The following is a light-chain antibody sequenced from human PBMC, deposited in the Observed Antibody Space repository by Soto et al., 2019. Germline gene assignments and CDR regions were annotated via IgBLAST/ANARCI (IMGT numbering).Light chain of an antibody. CDR3: AAWDDRLRGYV. CDR2: YSN. CDR1: TSNIGTNA. Sequence: QSLLTQSASASGTPVQRVTISCSGGTSNIGTNAVYWFQLLPGTAPQLLIYYSNHRPSGISDRFSGSKSGTSASLAISGLRPEDEADYYCAAWDDRLRGYVFATGTKVTVL. J-gene: IGLJ1*01. V-gene: IGLV1-47*01.